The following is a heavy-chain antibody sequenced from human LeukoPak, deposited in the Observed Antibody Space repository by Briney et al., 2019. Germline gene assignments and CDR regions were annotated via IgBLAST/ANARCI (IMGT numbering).Heavy chain of an antibody. CDR1: GYTFTSYY. CDR3: ARDNSVGETAWWFDP. CDR2: INPSGSSA. J-gene: IGHJ5*02. Sequence: GASVKVSCKASGYTFTSYYMHWERQAPGQGLEWMGFINPSGSSAAYAQKFQGRLTMTRDMFTSTDYMELTSLTSDDTAVYYCARDNSVGETAWWFDPWGQGTLVTVSS. D-gene: IGHD1-26*01. V-gene: IGHV1-46*01.